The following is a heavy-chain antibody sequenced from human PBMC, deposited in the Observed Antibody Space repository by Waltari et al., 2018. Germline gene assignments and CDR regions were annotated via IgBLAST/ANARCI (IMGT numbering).Heavy chain of an antibody. Sequence: QVQLQESGPGLVKPSQTLSLTCTFSGGSISSGGYYWSWIRQHPGKGLEWIGYIYHSGSTYYNPYLKSRVTISVDRSKNQFSLKLSSVTAADTAVYYCARAIVVVTAKSSRYFDYWGQGTLVTVSS. CDR2: IYHSGST. CDR1: GGSISSGGYY. J-gene: IGHJ4*02. V-gene: IGHV4-31*03. CDR3: ARAIVVVTAKSSRYFDY. D-gene: IGHD2-21*02.